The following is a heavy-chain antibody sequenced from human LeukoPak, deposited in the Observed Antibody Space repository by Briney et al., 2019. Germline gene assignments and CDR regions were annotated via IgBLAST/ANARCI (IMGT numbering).Heavy chain of an antibody. CDR3: ARVSRLWWARDI. V-gene: IGHV4-34*01. CDR1: GGSFSAYY. J-gene: IGHJ3*02. CDR2: INHSGST. D-gene: IGHD2-21*01. Sequence: PSETLSLTCAVYGGSFSAYYWSWIRQPPGKGLEWIGEINHSGSTNYNPSLKSRVNISVDTSKNQFSLKLSSATAADTAVYYCARVSRLWWARDIWGQGTMVTVSS.